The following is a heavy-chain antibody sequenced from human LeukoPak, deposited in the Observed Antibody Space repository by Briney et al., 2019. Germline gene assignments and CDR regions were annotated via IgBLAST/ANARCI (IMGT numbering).Heavy chain of an antibody. Sequence: PGGSLRLSCAASRFSFSNYWMHWARQAPGKGLVWVSRVKSDGSNPSYADSVKGRFTISRDNAENMLYLQMNTLGAEDTAVYYCARDIVSGSGSLDYWGQGTLVTVSS. CDR1: RFSFSNYW. J-gene: IGHJ4*02. V-gene: IGHV3-74*01. CDR3: ARDIVSGSGSLDY. CDR2: VKSDGSNP. D-gene: IGHD3-10*01.